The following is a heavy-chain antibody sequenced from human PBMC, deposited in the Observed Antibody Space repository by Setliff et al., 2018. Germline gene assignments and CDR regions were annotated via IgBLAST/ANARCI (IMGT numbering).Heavy chain of an antibody. Sequence: PSETLSLTCTVSGGSISSSSYYWGWIRQPPGKGLEWIGSIYCSGSTYYNPSLKSRVTISVDTSKNQFSLKLSSVTAADTAVYYRARLGLWFGELYIGPWGQGTLVTVSS. CDR3: ARLGLWFGELYIGP. CDR2: IYCSGST. V-gene: IGHV4-39*01. CDR1: GGSISSSSYY. J-gene: IGHJ5*02. D-gene: IGHD3-10*01.